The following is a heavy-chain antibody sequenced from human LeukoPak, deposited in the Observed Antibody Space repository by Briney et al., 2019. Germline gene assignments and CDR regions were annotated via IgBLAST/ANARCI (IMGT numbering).Heavy chain of an antibody. D-gene: IGHD6-13*01. J-gene: IGHJ4*02. CDR1: GYTFTSYG. Sequence: ASVKVSCKASGYTFTSYGISWVRQAPGQGLEWMGWISAYNGNTNYAQKLQGRVTMTTDTSTSTAYMELRSLRPDDTAVYYCARDRYTGYSSSWGDYWGQGTLVTVSS. CDR2: ISAYNGNT. CDR3: ARDRYTGYSSSWGDY. V-gene: IGHV1-18*01.